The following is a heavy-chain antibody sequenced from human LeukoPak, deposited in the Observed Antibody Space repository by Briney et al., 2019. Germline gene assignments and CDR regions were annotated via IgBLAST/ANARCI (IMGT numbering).Heavy chain of an antibody. CDR3: GAFDI. V-gene: IGHV3-23*01. J-gene: IGHJ3*02. CDR2: INGSGGKT. CDR1: GFTFSSYA. Sequence: GGSLRLSCAASGFTFSSYAMSWVRQAPGKGLEWVAAINGSGGKTYYADSVKGRFTISRDNSKNTLYLQMNSLRPEDTAVYYWGAFDIWGQGTMVTVSS.